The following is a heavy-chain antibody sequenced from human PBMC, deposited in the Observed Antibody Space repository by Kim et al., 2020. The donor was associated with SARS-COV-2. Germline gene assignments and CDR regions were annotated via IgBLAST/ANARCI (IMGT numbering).Heavy chain of an antibody. V-gene: IGHV4-39*01. CDR1: GGSISSSSYY. J-gene: IGHJ3*02. D-gene: IGHD4-17*01. Sequence: SETLSLTCTVSGGSISSSSYYWGWIRQPPGKGLEWIGSIYYSGSTYYNPSLKSRVTISVDTSKNQFSLKLSSVTAADTAVYYCARPHDYGEVNDAFDIWGQGTMVTVSS. CDR3: ARPHDYGEVNDAFDI. CDR2: IYYSGST.